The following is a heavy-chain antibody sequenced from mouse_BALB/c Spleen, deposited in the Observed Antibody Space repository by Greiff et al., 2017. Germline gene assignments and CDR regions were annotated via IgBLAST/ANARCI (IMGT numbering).Heavy chain of an antibody. CDR1: GFTFSSYG. CDR3: ARDAYYFDY. V-gene: IGHV5-6-3*01. J-gene: IGHJ2*01. Sequence: EVKLQESGGGLVQPGGSLKLSCAASGFTFSSYGMSWVRQTPDKRLELVATINSNGGSTYYPDSVKGRFTISRDNAKNTLYLQMSSLKSEDTAMYYCARDAYYFDYWGQGTTLTVSS. CDR2: INSNGGST.